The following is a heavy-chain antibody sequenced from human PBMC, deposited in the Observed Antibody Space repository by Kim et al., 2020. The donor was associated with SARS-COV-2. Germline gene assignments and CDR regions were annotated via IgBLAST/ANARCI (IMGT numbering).Heavy chain of an antibody. CDR2: ISGSGGST. CDR3: AYTVTRRYYYYYYMDV. J-gene: IGHJ6*03. V-gene: IGHV3-23*01. CDR1: GFTFSSYA. Sequence: GGSLRLSCAASGFTFSSYAMSWVRQAPGKGLEWVSAISGSGGSTYYADSVKGRFTISRDNSKNTLYLQMNSLRAEDTAVYYCAYTVTRRYYYYYYMDVWGKGTTVTVSS. D-gene: IGHD4-17*01.